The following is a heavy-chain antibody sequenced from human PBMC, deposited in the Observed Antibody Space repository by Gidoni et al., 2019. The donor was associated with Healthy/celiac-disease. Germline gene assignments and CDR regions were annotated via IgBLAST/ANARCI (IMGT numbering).Heavy chain of an antibody. J-gene: IGHJ3*02. Sequence: QVQLVQSGAEVTKPGSSVKVSCKASGGTFSSYTIRWVRQAPGQGLEWMGRIIPILGIANYAQKFQGRVTITADKSTSTAYMELSSLRSEDTAVYYCARDRYSYGYNAFDIWGQGTMVTVSS. V-gene: IGHV1-69*08. CDR2: IIPILGIA. D-gene: IGHD5-18*01. CDR3: ARDRYSYGYNAFDI. CDR1: GGTFSSYT.